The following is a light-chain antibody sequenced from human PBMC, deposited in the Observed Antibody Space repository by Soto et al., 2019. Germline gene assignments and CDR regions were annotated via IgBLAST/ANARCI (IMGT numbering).Light chain of an antibody. J-gene: IGKJ3*01. CDR3: QQANSFPFT. CDR1: QIIGSW. V-gene: IGKV1-12*02. CDR2: AAS. Sequence: DIQMTQSPSSVSASTGDRVTITCRASQIIGSWLAWYQQKPGKAPTLLIYAASSLQSGVPSRFSGSGSGTDFTLTITSLQAEDSATYYCQQANSFPFTFGPGTKVDIK.